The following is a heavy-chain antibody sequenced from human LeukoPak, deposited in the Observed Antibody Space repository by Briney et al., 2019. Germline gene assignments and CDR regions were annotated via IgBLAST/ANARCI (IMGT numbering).Heavy chain of an antibody. Sequence: KSGGSLRLSCAASGFTVSSNYMTSVRQAPGRGLEWVSSITSGSSHIYYADSVKGRFTISRDNAKSSLYLQMNSLRAEDTAVYYCARDPYSGSYGAGYYYYMGVWGKGTTVTISS. D-gene: IGHD1-26*01. CDR3: ARDPYSGSYGAGYYYYMGV. V-gene: IGHV3-21*01. J-gene: IGHJ6*03. CDR1: GFTVSSNY. CDR2: ITSGSSHI.